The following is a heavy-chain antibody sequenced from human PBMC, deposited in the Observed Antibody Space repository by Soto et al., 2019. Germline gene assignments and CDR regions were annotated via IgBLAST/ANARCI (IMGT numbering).Heavy chain of an antibody. CDR2: IYYSGST. CDR3: ARGGYFDWLPQLMYNWFDP. J-gene: IGHJ5*02. CDR1: GGSISSYY. Sequence: PSETLSLTCTVSGGSISSYYWSWIRQPPGKGLEWIGDIYYSGSTNYNPSLKSRVTISVDTSKNQFSLKLSSVTAADTAVYYCARGGYFDWLPQLMYNWFDPWGQGTLVTVSS. D-gene: IGHD3-9*01. V-gene: IGHV4-59*08.